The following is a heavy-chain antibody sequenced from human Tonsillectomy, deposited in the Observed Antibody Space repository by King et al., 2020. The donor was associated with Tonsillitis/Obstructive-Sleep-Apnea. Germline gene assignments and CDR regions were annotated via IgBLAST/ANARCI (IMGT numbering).Heavy chain of an antibody. V-gene: IGHV1-2*06. CDR3: ARSVSYCGGDCPDPYYYYYMDV. CDR1: GYTFTGYY. CDR2: INPNSGGT. D-gene: IGHD2-21*01. Sequence: VQLVQSGAEVKKPGASVKVSCKASGYTFTGYYMHWVRQAPGQGLEWMGRINPNSGGTNYAQKFQGRVTMTRDTSISTAYMELSRLRSDDTAVYYCARSVSYCGGDCPDPYYYYYMDVWGKGTTVTVSS. J-gene: IGHJ6*03.